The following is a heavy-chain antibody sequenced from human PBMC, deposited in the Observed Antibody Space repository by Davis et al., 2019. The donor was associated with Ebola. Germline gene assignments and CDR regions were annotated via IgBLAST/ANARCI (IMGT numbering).Heavy chain of an antibody. D-gene: IGHD3-10*01. Sequence: GESLKISCKGSGYVFTTDWISWVRQMPGKGLEWMGRISSRNSYTNYTQSFEGHVTMSVDKSVSTAYLQWSSLKASDTAMYYCATGTWFGDYWGQGTLVTVSS. V-gene: IGHV5-10-1*01. CDR2: ISSRNSYT. CDR1: GYVFTTDW. CDR3: ATGTWFGDY. J-gene: IGHJ4*02.